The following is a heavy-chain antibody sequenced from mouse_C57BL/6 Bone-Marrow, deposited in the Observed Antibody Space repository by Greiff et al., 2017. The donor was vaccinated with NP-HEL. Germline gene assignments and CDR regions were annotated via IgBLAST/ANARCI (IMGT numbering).Heavy chain of an antibody. J-gene: IGHJ2*01. CDR1: GFNIKDDY. V-gene: IGHV14-4*01. Sequence: VQLKQSGAELVRPGASVKLSCTASGFNIKDDYMHWVKQRPEQGLEWIGWIDPENGDTEYASKFQGKATITADTSSNTAYLQLSSLTSEDTAVYYCTTYYGSIRYWGQGTTLTVSS. CDR2: IDPENGDT. CDR3: TTYYGSIRY. D-gene: IGHD1-1*01.